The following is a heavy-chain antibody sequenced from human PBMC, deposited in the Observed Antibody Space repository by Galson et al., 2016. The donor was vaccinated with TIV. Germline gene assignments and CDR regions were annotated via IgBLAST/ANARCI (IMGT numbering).Heavy chain of an antibody. D-gene: IGHD2-2*02. CDR2: IYPADSDT. CDR1: GYSFTTHW. J-gene: IGHJ4*02. Sequence: QSGAEVKKPGESLKISCKGSGYSFTTHWIGWVRQMPGKGLEWMGVIYPADSDTRHSPSFQGQVSISADKSISTAYLQWSSLKASDTAIYYCARLPIGNCTSTTCYMWGYFDYWGQGTPVTVSS. CDR3: ARLPIGNCTSTTCYMWGYFDY. V-gene: IGHV5-51*03.